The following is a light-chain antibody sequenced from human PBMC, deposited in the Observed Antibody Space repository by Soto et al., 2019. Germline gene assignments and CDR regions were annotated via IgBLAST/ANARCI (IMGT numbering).Light chain of an antibody. CDR1: QSVSSN. V-gene: IGKV3-15*01. CDR3: QQDNNWPSLT. CDR2: GAS. J-gene: IGKJ4*01. Sequence: EIVMTQSPATLSVSPGERATLSCRASQSVSSNLAWYQQTPGQAPRLLIYGASNRATGIPARFSGSVSGTEFTLTISSLQSEDFAVYYCQQDNNWPSLTFDGGNKVEIK.